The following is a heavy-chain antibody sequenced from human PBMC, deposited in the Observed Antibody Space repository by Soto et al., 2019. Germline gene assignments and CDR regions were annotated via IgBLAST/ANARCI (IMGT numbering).Heavy chain of an antibody. CDR2: IYYTGTT. CDR3: ARVGSTDTCFDP. CDR1: CGSISAGSYY. J-gene: IGHJ5*02. Sequence: QVHLQESCPGLVKPSETLSLTCTVSCGSISAGSYYWIWIRQPPGKGLEWIGFIYYTGTTSYNPSLKSRVTMSVATSKNQVSLNLGSVTAADTAVYYCARVGSTDTCFDPWGQGTLVTVSS. V-gene: IGHV4-61*01. D-gene: IGHD2-8*02.